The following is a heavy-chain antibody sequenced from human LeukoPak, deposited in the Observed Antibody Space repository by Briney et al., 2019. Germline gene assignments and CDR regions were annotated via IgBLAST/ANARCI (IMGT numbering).Heavy chain of an antibody. Sequence: SETLSLTCTVSGGSISSYYWSWIRQPPGKGLEWIGYIYYSGSTNYNPSLKSRVTISVDTSKNQFSLKLSSVTAADTAVYYCARRRYYDSSAEAFDIWGQGTMVTVSS. CDR3: ARRRYYDSSAEAFDI. CDR1: GGSISSYY. D-gene: IGHD3-22*01. CDR2: IYYSGST. V-gene: IGHV4-59*08. J-gene: IGHJ3*02.